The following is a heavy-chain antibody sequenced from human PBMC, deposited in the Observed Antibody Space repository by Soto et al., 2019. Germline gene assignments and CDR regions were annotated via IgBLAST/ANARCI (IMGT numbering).Heavy chain of an antibody. CDR2: VSSEGGTQ. J-gene: IGHJ2*01. V-gene: IGHV3-30-3*01. CDR1: GFTFSNYA. D-gene: IGHD3-10*01. Sequence: QVQLVESGGGVVQPGRSLRLSCAASGFTFSNYAMQWVRQAPGKGLEWVAVVSSEGGTQFYADSVKGRFTISRDNSKNSLYLQMNSLSTEDAALYYCARETYYSGVLIGNLDLWGRGTLVIVSS. CDR3: ARETYYSGVLIGNLDL.